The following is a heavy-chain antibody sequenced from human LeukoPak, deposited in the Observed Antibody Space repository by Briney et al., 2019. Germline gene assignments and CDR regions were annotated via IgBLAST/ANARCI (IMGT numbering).Heavy chain of an antibody. CDR1: GYTFTGYY. CDR2: INPNSGGT. CDR3: ARDRPKMAPPDY. D-gene: IGHD5-24*01. J-gene: IGHJ4*02. V-gene: IGHV1-2*02. Sequence: ASVKVSCKASGYTFTGYYMHWVRQAPGQGLEWMGWINPNSGGTNYAQKFQGRVTITADKSTSTAYMELSSLRSEDTAVYYCARDRPKMAPPDYWGQGTLVTVSS.